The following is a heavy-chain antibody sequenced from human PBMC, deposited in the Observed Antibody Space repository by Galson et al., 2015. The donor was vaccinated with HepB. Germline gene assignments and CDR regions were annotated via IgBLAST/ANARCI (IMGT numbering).Heavy chain of an antibody. Sequence: SLRLSCAASGFTFTDYAMNWVRQAPGKGLEWVSTISGSYAVTYYADSVRGRFTISRASSKSTLYLQMNSLRVDDTAVYYCSKGGRGLLDGMDVWGQGTTVTVSS. J-gene: IGHJ6*02. CDR3: SKGGRGLLDGMDV. CDR2: ISGSYAVT. CDR1: GFTFTDYA. D-gene: IGHD3-10*01. V-gene: IGHV3-23*01.